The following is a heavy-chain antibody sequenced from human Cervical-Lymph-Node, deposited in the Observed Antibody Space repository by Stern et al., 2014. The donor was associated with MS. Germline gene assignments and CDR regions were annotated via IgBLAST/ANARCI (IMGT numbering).Heavy chain of an antibody. J-gene: IGHJ5*01. Sequence: QLQLQESGPGLVKPSETLSLTCTVSGGSISSYYWCWIRQPPGKGLEWIGNIHNSWSTNYNPSLKRRVTISVDTSKNQFSLKLSSVTAADTAVYFCARGYSSSWYWFDSWGQGTQVTVSS. CDR2: IHNSWST. V-gene: IGHV4-59*01. CDR3: ARGYSSSWYWFDS. D-gene: IGHD6-13*01. CDR1: GGSISSYY.